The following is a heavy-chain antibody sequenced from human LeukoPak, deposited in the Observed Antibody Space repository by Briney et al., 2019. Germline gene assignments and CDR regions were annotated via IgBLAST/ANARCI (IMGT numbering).Heavy chain of an antibody. CDR2: INPISGGT. V-gene: IGHV1-2*02. J-gene: IGHJ4*02. CDR1: GYTFTGYY. D-gene: IGHD5-24*01. CDR3: AREDGSFDY. Sequence: ASVKVSRKASGYTFTGYYIHWVRQAPGQGLEWMAWINPISGGTNSAQKFQGRVTMTRDTSISTAYMELGGLRSDDTAVYYCAREDGSFDYWGQGTLVTVSS.